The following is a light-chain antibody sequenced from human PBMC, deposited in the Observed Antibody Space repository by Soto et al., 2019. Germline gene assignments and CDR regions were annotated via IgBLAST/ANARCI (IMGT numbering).Light chain of an antibody. CDR3: AAWDDSLNGWV. V-gene: IGLV1-44*01. Sequence: QSVLTQPPSASGTTGQRVTISCSGSSSNIGSNTVNWYQQLPGTAPKLLIYSNNQRPSGVPDRFSGSKSGTSAALAISGLQSEDEADYCCAAWDDSLNGWVFGGGTELTVL. CDR1: SSNIGSNT. CDR2: SNN. J-gene: IGLJ3*02.